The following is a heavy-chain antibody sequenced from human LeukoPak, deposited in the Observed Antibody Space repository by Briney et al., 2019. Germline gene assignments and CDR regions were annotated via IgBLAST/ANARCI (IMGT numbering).Heavy chain of an antibody. CDR2: ISGSGGST. Sequence: GGSLRLSCAASGFTFSSYAMSWVRQAPGKGLEWVSDISGSGGSTYYADSVKGRFTISRDNSKNTLYLQMNSLRAEDTAVYYCAKDPVVDYYGSGSYSDYWGQGTLVTVSS. CDR1: GFTFSSYA. D-gene: IGHD3-10*01. J-gene: IGHJ4*02. CDR3: AKDPVVDYYGSGSYSDY. V-gene: IGHV3-23*01.